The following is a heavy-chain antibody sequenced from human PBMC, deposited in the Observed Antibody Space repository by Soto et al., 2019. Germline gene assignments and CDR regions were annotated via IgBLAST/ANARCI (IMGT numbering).Heavy chain of an antibody. CDR3: ARHTFCSGGSCYRSYCHGMDF. Sequence: SLQRSGKGSVDKVSISCMSRDHQMKGQSLECMGIIYPDDSDTRYNPSFQGQVTISVDKSISTAYLQWSSLKASDTAMYYCARHTFCSGGSCYRSYCHGMDFLRQGTT. J-gene: IGHJ6*02. CDR1: VDKVSISC. V-gene: IGHV5-51*07. CDR2: IYPDDSDT. D-gene: IGHD2-15*01.